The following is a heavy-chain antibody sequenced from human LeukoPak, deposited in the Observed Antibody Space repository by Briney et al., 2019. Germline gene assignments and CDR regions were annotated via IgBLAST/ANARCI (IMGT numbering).Heavy chain of an antibody. CDR1: GGSISSSSYY. J-gene: IGHJ6*03. CDR2: IYYSGST. Sequence: SETLSLTCTVSGGSISSSSYYWGWIRQPPGKGLEWIGSIYYSGSTYYNPSLKSRVTISVDTSKNQFSLKLSSVTAADTAVYYCARQSNYDYVWGSYRRSYYYYYMDVWGKGTTVTISS. D-gene: IGHD3-16*02. V-gene: IGHV4-39*01. CDR3: ARQSNYDYVWGSYRRSYYYYYMDV.